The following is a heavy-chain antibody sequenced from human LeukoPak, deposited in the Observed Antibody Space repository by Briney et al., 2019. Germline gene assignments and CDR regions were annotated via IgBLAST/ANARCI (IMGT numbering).Heavy chain of an antibody. J-gene: IGHJ4*02. V-gene: IGHV3-21*01. D-gene: IGHD3-10*01. CDR1: GFTFSSYS. CDR3: ARDQKGTQGSFDY. Sequence: GGSLRLSCAASGFTFSSYSMNWVRQAPGKGLEWVSSISSSSSYIYYADSVKGRFTISRDNAKNSLYLQMNSLRAEDTAVYYCARDQKGTQGSFDYWGQGTLVTVSS. CDR2: ISSSSSYI.